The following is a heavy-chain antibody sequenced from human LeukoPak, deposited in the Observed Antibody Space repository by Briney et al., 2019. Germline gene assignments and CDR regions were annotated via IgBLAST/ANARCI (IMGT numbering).Heavy chain of an antibody. CDR1: GFTFSSYS. CDR2: ISSSSSYI. J-gene: IGHJ6*03. CDR3: AKTSLSDASGHYYYMDV. D-gene: IGHD3-3*01. Sequence: GGSLRLSCAASGFTFSSYSMNWVRQAPGKGLEWVSSISSSSSYIYYADSVKGRFTISRDNSQNTVSLQVNNLRTEDTALYYCAKTSLSDASGHYYYMDVWGKGTTVTVSS. V-gene: IGHV3-21*01.